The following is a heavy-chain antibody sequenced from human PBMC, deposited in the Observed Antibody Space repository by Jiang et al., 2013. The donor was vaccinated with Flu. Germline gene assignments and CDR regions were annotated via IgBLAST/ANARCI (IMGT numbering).Heavy chain of an antibody. D-gene: IGHD6-6*01. CDR2: IYYSGST. CDR3: ARWGDSSSH. J-gene: IGHJ4*02. CDR1: GGSISSSSYY. V-gene: IGHV4-39*01. Sequence: LLKPSETLSLTCTVSGGSISSSSYYWGWIRQPPGKGLEWIGSIYYSGSTYYNPSLKSRVTISVDTSKNQFSLKLSSGTAADTAVYYCARWGDSSSHWGQGTLVTVSS.